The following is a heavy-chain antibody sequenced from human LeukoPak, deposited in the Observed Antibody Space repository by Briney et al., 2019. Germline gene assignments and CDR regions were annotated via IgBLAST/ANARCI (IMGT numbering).Heavy chain of an antibody. CDR3: ARGGATTGRFDY. V-gene: IGHV3-7*01. Sequence: GGSLRLSCAASGFAFSAYWMSWVRQAPGEGLEWVANIKGDESEKYYVDFVKGRFTISRDNAKNSLYLQMDSLRIDDTAVYYCARGGATTGRFDYWGQGTLVTGSS. CDR2: IKGDESEK. CDR1: GFAFSAYW. J-gene: IGHJ4*02. D-gene: IGHD1-26*01.